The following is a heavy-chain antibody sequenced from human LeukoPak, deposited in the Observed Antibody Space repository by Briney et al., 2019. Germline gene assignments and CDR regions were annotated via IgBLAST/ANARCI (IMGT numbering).Heavy chain of an antibody. CDR1: GYSFNYYG. CDR2: ISTYNGKT. D-gene: IGHD1-26*01. J-gene: IGHJ4*02. Sequence: GASVKVSCKASGYSFNYYGINWVRQAPGQGGEWMGWISTYNGKTNYAQKFQGRVTMTTDTSTSTAYMELRSLRSDDTAVYYCARERGGDSGSYHPTDYWGQGTLVTVSS. CDR3: ARERGGDSGSYHPTDY. V-gene: IGHV1-18*01.